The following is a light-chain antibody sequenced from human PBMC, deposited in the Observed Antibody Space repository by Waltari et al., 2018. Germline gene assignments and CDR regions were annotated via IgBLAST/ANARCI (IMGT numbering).Light chain of an antibody. J-gene: IGKJ2*01. CDR2: KAF. CDR1: QSILTW. Sequence: DTQMTQSPSTLSASVGDRVTITCRASQSILTWLDWYQQKPGKAPRLLIYKAFNLESGVPGRFSGSASGTEFNLTISSLQPDDSATYYCQQYHDYSAFGQGTKLEIK. V-gene: IGKV1-5*03. CDR3: QQYHDYSA.